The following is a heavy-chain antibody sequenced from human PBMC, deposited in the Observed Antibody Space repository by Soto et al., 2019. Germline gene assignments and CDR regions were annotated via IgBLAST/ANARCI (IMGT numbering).Heavy chain of an antibody. CDR1: GGSISSYY. CDR2: IYYSGST. Sequence: PSETLSLTCTVSGGSISSYYWSWIRQPPGKGLEWIGYIYYSGSTNYNPSLKSRVTISVDTSKNQFSLNLRSVTAADTAVYHCARRPYYYGFDVWGQGTTVTVS. D-gene: IGHD3-16*01. J-gene: IGHJ6*02. CDR3: ARRPYYYGFDV. V-gene: IGHV4-59*08.